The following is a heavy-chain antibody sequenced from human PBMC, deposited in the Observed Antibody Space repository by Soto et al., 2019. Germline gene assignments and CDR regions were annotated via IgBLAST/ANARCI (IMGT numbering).Heavy chain of an antibody. Sequence: EVQLVESGGGLDKPGGSLRLSCAASGFTFSSYSMNSVRQAPGKWLEWVSSISSSSSYIYYADSVKGRFTISRDNAKNSLYLQMNSLRDEDTEVYYCARDLGYYYYYGMDVWGQGTTVTVSS. V-gene: IGHV3-21*01. CDR3: ARDLGYYYYYGMDV. D-gene: IGHD3-16*01. CDR1: GFTFSSYS. CDR2: ISSSSSYI. J-gene: IGHJ6*02.